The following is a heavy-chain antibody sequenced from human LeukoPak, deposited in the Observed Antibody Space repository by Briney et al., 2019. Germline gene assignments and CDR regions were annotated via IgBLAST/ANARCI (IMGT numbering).Heavy chain of an antibody. CDR3: ARDYCSSTSCYFGDYYMDV. V-gene: IGHV3-48*04. CDR2: ISSSSSTI. Sequence: GGSLRLSCAASGFTFSSYSVNWVRQAPGKGLEWVSYISSSSSTIYYADSVKGRFTISRDNAKNSLYLQMNSLRAEDTAVYYCARDYCSSTSCYFGDYYMDVWGKGTTVTVSS. J-gene: IGHJ6*03. CDR1: GFTFSSYS. D-gene: IGHD2-2*01.